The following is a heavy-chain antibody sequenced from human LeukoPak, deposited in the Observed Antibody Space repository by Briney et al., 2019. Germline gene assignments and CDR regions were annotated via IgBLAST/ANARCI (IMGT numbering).Heavy chain of an antibody. D-gene: IGHD5-24*01. CDR2: IYYNWST. CDR3: ARDKEMATNKGDYYYYGMDV. V-gene: IGHV4-59*11. Sequence: PSDTLSLTCTVSVGSNSIQYAIWIRHPPAKGLEWSGDIYYNWSTNYNPSLKSRVTISVDTSKNQFSLKLSSVTAADTAVYYCARDKEMATNKGDYYYYGMDVWGQGTTVTVSS. J-gene: IGHJ6*02. CDR1: VGSNSIQY.